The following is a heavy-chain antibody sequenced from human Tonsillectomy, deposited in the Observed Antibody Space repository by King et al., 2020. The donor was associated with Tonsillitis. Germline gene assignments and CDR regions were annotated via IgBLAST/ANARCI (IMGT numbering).Heavy chain of an antibody. J-gene: IGHJ3*02. D-gene: IGHD3-22*01. Sequence: ITLKESTPTLVKPTQTLTLTCTFSGFSLSTGGMGVGWIRQPPGKALEWLALIYWDDVKRYRPSLKSRLTISKDTSKNQVVLIMTNMDPVDTATYYCAVPYDSSGYVHDAFDIWGRGTMVTVSS. V-gene: IGHV2-5*06. CDR2: IYWDDVK. CDR1: GFSLSTGGMG. CDR3: AVPYDSSGYVHDAFDI.